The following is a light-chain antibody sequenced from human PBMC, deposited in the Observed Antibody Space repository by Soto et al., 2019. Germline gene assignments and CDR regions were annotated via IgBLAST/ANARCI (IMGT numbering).Light chain of an antibody. J-gene: IGKJ5*01. CDR3: KQHNSFSIT. Sequence: DIQMTQSPSTLSASVGDRVAITCRASQSISTYLAWYQQKPGKAPKLLIYKASTLKSGVQSRFSGSGSGTEFTLTIRSLQPDDFATYYCKQHNSFSITFGQGTRLEIK. V-gene: IGKV1-5*03. CDR1: QSISTY. CDR2: KAS.